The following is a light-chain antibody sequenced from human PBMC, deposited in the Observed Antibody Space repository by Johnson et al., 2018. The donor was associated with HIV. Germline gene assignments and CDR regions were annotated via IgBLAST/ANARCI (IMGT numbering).Light chain of an antibody. CDR3: GTWDSSLSAAV. CDR2: ENN. Sequence: QSVLTQPPSVSAAPGQKVTISCSGSSSNIGNNYVSWYQQLPGTAPKLLIYENNKRPSGIPDRFSGSKSGTSATLGITRLQTGDEADYYCGTWDSSLSAAVLGTGTKVTVL. J-gene: IGLJ1*01. CDR1: SSNIGNNY. V-gene: IGLV1-51*02.